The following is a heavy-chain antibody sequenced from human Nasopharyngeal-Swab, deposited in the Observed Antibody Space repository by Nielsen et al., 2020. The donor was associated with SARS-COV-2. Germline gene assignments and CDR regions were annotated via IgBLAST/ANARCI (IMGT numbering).Heavy chain of an antibody. CDR2: ISYDGSNK. Sequence: GESLKISCAASGFTFSNYAMYWVRQAPGKGLEWVTVISYDGSNKDYADSVKGRFTISRENAKNSLYLQMNSLRAGDTAVYYCARGGGYYYDSSGSIDAFDIRGQGTTVTVSS. J-gene: IGHJ3*02. CDR1: GFTFSNYA. D-gene: IGHD3-22*01. V-gene: IGHV3-30*14. CDR3: ARGGGYYYDSSGSIDAFDI.